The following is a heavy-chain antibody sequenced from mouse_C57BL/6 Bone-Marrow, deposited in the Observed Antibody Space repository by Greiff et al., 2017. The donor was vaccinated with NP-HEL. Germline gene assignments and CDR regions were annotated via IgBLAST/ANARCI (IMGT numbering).Heavy chain of an antibody. J-gene: IGHJ3*01. CDR1: GFTFSSYA. CDR3: ARVNDGYYGFAY. D-gene: IGHD2-3*01. Sequence: EVMLVESGGGLVKPGGSLKLSCAASGFTFSSYAMSWVRQTPEKRLEWVATISDGGSYTYYPDNVKGRFTISRDNAKNNLYLQMSHLKSEDTAMYCCARVNDGYYGFAYWGQGTLVTVSA. CDR2: ISDGGSYT. V-gene: IGHV5-4*03.